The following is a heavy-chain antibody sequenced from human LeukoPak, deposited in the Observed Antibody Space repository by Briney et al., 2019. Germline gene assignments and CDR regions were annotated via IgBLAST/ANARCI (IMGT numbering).Heavy chain of an antibody. CDR1: GGSFSGYY. J-gene: IGHJ4*02. CDR2: INHSGST. D-gene: IGHD3-22*01. Sequence: SETLSLTCAVYGGSFSGYYWSWIRQPPGKGLEWIGEINHSGSTNYNPSLKSRVTISVDTSKNQFSLKLSSVTAAGTAVYYCARRDSSGYSYYWGQGTLVTVSS. CDR3: ARRDSSGYSYY. V-gene: IGHV4-34*01.